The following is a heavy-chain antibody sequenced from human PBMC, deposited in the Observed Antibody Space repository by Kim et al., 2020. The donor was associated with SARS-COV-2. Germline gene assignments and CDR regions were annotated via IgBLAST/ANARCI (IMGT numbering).Heavy chain of an antibody. CDR2: ITGYNGKT. CDR3: TRDQLDHLAEPLAKWGWGGFDA. V-gene: IGHV1-18*04. J-gene: IGHJ5*02. D-gene: IGHD7-27*01. Sequence: ASVKVSCKASGYIFDTYGLSWVRQAPGQGLEWMGWITGYNGKTNFSQKFQGRVTMTTDTSSSTAYMELRSLTSDDTAVYYCTRDQLDHLAEPLAKWGWGGFDAWGQGTLVTVSS. CDR1: GYIFDTYG.